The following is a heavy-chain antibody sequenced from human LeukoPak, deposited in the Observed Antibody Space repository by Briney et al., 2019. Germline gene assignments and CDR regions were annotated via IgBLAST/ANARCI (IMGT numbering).Heavy chain of an antibody. D-gene: IGHD5-18*01. CDR3: ARDGRGYSFDY. J-gene: IGHJ4*02. CDR2: ISYDGSNK. V-gene: IGHV3-30*04. Sequence: GGSLRPSCAASGFTFSSYAMHWVRQAPGKGLEWVAVISYDGSNKYYADSVKGRFTISRDNSKNTLYLQMNSLRAEDTAVYYCARDGRGYSFDYWGQGTLVTVSS. CDR1: GFTFSSYA.